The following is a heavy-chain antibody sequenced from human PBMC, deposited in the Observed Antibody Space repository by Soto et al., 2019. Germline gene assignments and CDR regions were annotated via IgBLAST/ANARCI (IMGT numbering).Heavy chain of an antibody. V-gene: IGHV3-21*01. CDR1: GFTFYTSS. J-gene: IGHJ4*02. CDR3: ARESEDLTSNFDY. CDR2: ISSTTNYI. Sequence: GGSLRLSCAASGFTFYTSSMNWVRQAPGKGLEWVSSISSTTNYIYYADSMKGRFTVSRDNAKNSVYLEMNSLSAEDTALYYCARESEDLTSNFDYWGQGTLVTVSS.